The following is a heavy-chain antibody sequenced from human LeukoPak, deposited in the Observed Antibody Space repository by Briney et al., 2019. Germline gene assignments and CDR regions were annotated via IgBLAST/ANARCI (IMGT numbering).Heavy chain of an antibody. CDR3: AKDRGWELLPPSDNFDY. Sequence: PGGSLRLSCAASGFTFSSYGMHWVRQAPGKGLEWVAVISYDGSNKYYADSVKGRFTISRDNSKNTLYLQMNSLRAEDTAVYYCAKDRGWELLPPSDNFDYWGQGTLVTVSS. CDR2: ISYDGSNK. J-gene: IGHJ4*02. D-gene: IGHD1-26*01. V-gene: IGHV3-30*18. CDR1: GFTFSSYG.